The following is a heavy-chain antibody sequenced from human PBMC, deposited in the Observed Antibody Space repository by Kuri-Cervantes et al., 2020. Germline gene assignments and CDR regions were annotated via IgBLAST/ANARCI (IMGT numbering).Heavy chain of an antibody. J-gene: IGHJ6*02. CDR2: LYHSGST. Sequence: SETLSLTCTVSSYSISSGSYWAWIRQSPGKGLQWIGSLYHSGSTYYNPSLESRVSISVDTSKNQFALKLTSVTAADTAIYYCATLDTAVGGSYYNYYGMDVWGQGTTVTVSS. CDR1: SYSISSGSY. D-gene: IGHD5-18*01. V-gene: IGHV4-38-2*02. CDR3: ATLDTAVGGSYYNYYGMDV.